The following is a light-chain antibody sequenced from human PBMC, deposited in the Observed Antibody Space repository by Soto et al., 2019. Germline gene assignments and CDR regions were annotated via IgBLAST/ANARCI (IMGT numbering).Light chain of an antibody. J-gene: IGKJ1*01. V-gene: IGKV3-15*01. Sequence: VLTQSPATLSVSPVERATLSCRASQSLRSSLAWYQQKPGQAPRLLIYGASTRATGIPARFSGSGSGTEFTLTISSLQSEDFAVYFCQQYNIWPQTFGQGTKVDIK. CDR1: QSLRSS. CDR3: QQYNIWPQT. CDR2: GAS.